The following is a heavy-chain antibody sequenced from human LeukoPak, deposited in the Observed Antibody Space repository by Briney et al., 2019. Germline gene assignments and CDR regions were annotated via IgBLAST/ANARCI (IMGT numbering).Heavy chain of an antibody. D-gene: IGHD4-23*01. J-gene: IGHJ5*02. CDR3: ARHRVTEAGNWFDP. V-gene: IGHV1-69*05. CDR2: IFPIFGTA. Sequence: SVRLSCKASGGTFSSYAISWVRQTPGQGLEWMGGIFPIFGTATYAQKFQVTVTITKDESTSTSYMELTSLRSEDTAVYDCARHRVTEAGNWFDPWGQGTLGTVSS. CDR1: GGTFSSYA.